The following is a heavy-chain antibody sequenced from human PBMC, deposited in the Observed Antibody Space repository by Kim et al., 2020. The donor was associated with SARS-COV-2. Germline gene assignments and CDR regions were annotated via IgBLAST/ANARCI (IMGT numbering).Heavy chain of an antibody. Sequence: RLTISRDNAKNTVYLQMNSLRSEDTAVYYCAKDRGDYYGSGSYYFYYGMDVWGQGTTVTVSS. V-gene: IGHV3-30*02. J-gene: IGHJ6*02. D-gene: IGHD3-10*01. CDR3: AKDRGDYYGSGSYYFYYGMDV.